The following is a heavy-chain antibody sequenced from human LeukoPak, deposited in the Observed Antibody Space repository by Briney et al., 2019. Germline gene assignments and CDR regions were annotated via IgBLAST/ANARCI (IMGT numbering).Heavy chain of an antibody. CDR1: GGSISSYY. J-gene: IGHJ3*02. V-gene: IGHV4-4*07. D-gene: IGHD3-22*01. CDR3: ARVRYYYDSSGYKPDPFDI. Sequence: KSSETLSLTCTVSGGSISSYYWSWIRQPAGKGLEWIGCIYTSGSTNYNPSLKSRVTMSVDTSKNQFSLKLSSVTAADTAVYYCARVRYYYDSSGYKPDPFDIWGQGTMVTVSS. CDR2: IYTSGST.